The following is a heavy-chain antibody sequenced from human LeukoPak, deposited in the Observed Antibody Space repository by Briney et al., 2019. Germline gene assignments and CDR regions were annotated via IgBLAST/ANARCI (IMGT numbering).Heavy chain of an antibody. CDR3: TRLLPSSHHFFDS. CDR1: GFTVSNDY. Sequence: GGSLRLSCAVSGFTVSNDYMSWVRQAPGKGLEWVSVIYGAGSTYYADSVRGRFTISRNNSENTLYLRMDSLRAEDTAVYYCTRLLPSSHHFFDSWGQGTLVTVSS. V-gene: IGHV3-53*01. J-gene: IGHJ4*02. D-gene: IGHD6-6*01. CDR2: IYGAGST.